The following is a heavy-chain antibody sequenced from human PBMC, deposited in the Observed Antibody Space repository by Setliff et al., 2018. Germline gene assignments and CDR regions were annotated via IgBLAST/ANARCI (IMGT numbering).Heavy chain of an antibody. J-gene: IGHJ2*01. CDR3: ARQFMAWYFDL. CDR2: IYYSGNSNYDT. CDR1: GGSINSYY. V-gene: IGHV4-59*08. Sequence: PSETLSLTCIVSGGSINSYYWNWIRQPPGKGLEWIGYIYYSGNSNYDTNYNPSLKSRVTISVDTSKNQFSLKLSSVTAADTAVYYCARQFMAWYFDLWGRGTLVTVSS.